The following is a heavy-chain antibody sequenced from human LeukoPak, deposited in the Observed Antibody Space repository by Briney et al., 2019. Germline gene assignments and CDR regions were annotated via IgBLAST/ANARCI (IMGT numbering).Heavy chain of an antibody. V-gene: IGHV3-15*01. J-gene: IGHJ5*02. CDR3: ANYPNQVVFFS. CDR2: IKSKTDGGTT. CDR1: GFTFSNYA. D-gene: IGHD1-7*01. Sequence: GGSLRLSCAASGFTFSNYAMSWVRQAPGKGLEWVGRIKSKTDGGTTDYAAPVKGRFTILRDDSKNTLYLQMNSLKTEDTAVYYCANYPNQVVFFSWGQGTLVTVSS.